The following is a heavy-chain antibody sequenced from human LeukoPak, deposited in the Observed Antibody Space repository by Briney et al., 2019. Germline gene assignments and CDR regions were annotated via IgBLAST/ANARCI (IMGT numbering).Heavy chain of an antibody. D-gene: IGHD3-22*01. CDR3: AKDIHYDRRYYFDY. J-gene: IGHJ4*02. V-gene: IGHV3-9*01. Sequence: GGSLRLSCAASGFTFSSYAMSWFRQAPGKGLEWVSGISWNSGSIGYADSVKGRFTISRDNAKNSLYLQMNSLRAEDTALYYCAKDIHYDRRYYFDYWGQGTLVTVSS. CDR1: GFTFSSYA. CDR2: ISWNSGSI.